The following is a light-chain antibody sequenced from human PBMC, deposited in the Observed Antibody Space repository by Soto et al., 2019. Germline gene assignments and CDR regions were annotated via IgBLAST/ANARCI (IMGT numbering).Light chain of an antibody. CDR2: GAS. CDR3: QQFRNCPWT. J-gene: IGKJ1*01. CDR1: QSISIN. Sequence: EIVLTQSPGTLSVSPGDRVTLSCRASQSISINLAWYQHKPGQAPRLLIHGASTRATGVPARISGSGSGTSFTLIISSLQYEDFAVYYWQQFRNCPWTFGQGTKVEVK. V-gene: IGKV3D-15*01.